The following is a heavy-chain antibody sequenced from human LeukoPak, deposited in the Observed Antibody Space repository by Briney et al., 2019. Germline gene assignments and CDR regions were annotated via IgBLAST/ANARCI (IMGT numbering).Heavy chain of an antibody. CDR3: ARWEEQPDDY. V-gene: IGHV3-21*06. D-gene: IGHD1-26*01. Sequence: PGGSPRLSCVASGFTFSSNSMNWVRQAPGKGLEWVSSISSGSSYIYYADSVKGRFTISRDNAKNSLYLQMNSLRVEDTAVYYCARWEEQPDDYWGQGTLVTVSS. J-gene: IGHJ4*02. CDR1: GFTFSSNS. CDR2: ISSGSSYI.